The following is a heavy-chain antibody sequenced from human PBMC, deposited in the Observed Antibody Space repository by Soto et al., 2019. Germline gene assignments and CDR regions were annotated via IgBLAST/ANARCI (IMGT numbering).Heavy chain of an antibody. D-gene: IGHD3-9*01. CDR2: IYYSGST. V-gene: IGHV4-31*03. J-gene: IGHJ6*02. CDR3: ARVVYDILTGYPYDMDV. CDR1: GGSISSGGYY. Sequence: PSETLSLTCTVSGGSISSGGYYWSWIRQHPGKGLEWIGYIYYSGSTYYNPSLKSRVTISVDTSKNQFSLKLSSVTAADTAVYYCARVVYDILTGYPYDMDVWGQGTTVTVSS.